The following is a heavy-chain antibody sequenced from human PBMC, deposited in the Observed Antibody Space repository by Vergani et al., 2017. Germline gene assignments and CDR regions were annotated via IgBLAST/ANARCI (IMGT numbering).Heavy chain of an antibody. V-gene: IGHV4-59*02. Sequence: QVQLQESGPGLVKPSETLSLTCTVSGGSVSSHYWSWIRQPPGKGPEWIGHISYSGTTTYNPSLRSRATILVDTSKTQFSLKLSSVTAADTAVYYCARDYYNYYYYYMDVWGKGTTVTVSS. D-gene: IGHD1-26*01. CDR3: ARDYYNYYYYYMDV. CDR1: GGSVSSHY. J-gene: IGHJ6*03. CDR2: ISYSGTT.